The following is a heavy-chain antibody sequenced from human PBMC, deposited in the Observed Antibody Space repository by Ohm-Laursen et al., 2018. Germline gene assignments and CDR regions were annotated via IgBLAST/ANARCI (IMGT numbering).Heavy chain of an antibody. D-gene: IGHD3-16*01. CDR3: ATGYTGSNTYYFDY. CDR1: GFTFADYA. V-gene: IGHV3-9*01. J-gene: IGHJ4*02. CDR2: ISWNSGSI. Sequence: SLRLSCAASGFTFADYAMHWVRHAPGKGLEWVSGISWNSGSIGYADSVKGRFTISRDNAKNSLYLQMNSLRAEDTALYYCATGYTGSNTYYFDYWGQGTLVTVSS.